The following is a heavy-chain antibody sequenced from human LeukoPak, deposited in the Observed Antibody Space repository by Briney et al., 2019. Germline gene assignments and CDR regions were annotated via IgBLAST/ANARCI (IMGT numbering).Heavy chain of an antibody. CDR2: INPSGGST. CDR3: ARDSSSWYAPAYYMDV. J-gene: IGHJ6*03. CDR1: GYTFTSNY. D-gene: IGHD6-13*01. Sequence: ASVKVSCKAFGYTFTSNYMHWVRQAPGQGLEWMGIINPSGGSTSYAQKFQGRVTMTRDMSTSTVYMELSSPRSEDTAVYYCARDSSSWYAPAYYMDVWGKGTTVTVSS. V-gene: IGHV1-46*01.